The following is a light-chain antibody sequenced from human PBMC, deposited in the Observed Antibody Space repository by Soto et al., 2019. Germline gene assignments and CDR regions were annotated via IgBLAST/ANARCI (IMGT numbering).Light chain of an antibody. CDR1: SSDVGAFTS. CDR3: SSYSRSTTLVV. CDR2: DII. Sequence: QSALTQPASVSGSPGQSITISCTGTSSDVGAFTSVSWYQQHPGKAPKLIIYDIIHRPSGVSDRFSGSKSVSTASLTISGLQPEDEATYHCSSYSRSTTLVVFGGGTKLTVL. V-gene: IGLV2-14*03. J-gene: IGLJ2*01.